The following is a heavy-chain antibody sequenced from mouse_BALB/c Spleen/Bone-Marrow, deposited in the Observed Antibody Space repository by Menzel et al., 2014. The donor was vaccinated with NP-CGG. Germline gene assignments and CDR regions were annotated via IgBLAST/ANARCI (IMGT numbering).Heavy chain of an antibody. CDR1: GYTFTDYV. Sequence: VQLQQSGPELVKPGASVKMSCKASGYTFTDYVINWVRQRPGQGLEWIGEINPSTGRTNYNEKFKSEATVTVDKSSTTAYMQLSSLTSEDSAVYYCARGGFDYWGQGTTLTVSS. J-gene: IGHJ2*01. V-gene: IGHV1S81*02. CDR2: INPSTGRT. CDR3: ARGGFDY.